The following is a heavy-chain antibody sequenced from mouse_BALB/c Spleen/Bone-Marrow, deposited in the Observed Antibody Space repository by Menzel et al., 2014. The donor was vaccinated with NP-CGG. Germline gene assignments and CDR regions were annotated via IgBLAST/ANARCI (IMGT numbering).Heavy chain of an antibody. CDR1: GFGFSSSD. Sequence: VQLKQSGGGLVKPGGSLKLSCAASGFGFSSSDMSWVRQTPEKRLEWVAYISSGGGSTYYPDTVKGRFTISRDNAKNTLYLQMSSLKSEDTAMYYCATHYYGRFDYWGQGTTPTVSS. CDR2: ISSGGGST. J-gene: IGHJ2*01. D-gene: IGHD1-2*01. V-gene: IGHV5-12-1*01. CDR3: ATHYYGRFDY.